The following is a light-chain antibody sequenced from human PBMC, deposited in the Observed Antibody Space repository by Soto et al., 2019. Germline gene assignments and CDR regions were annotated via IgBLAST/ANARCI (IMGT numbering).Light chain of an antibody. CDR3: QQYHNLLLT. Sequence: DIQMTQSPSFLSASVGDRVTITCQASQDISNYLNWYQQKPGKAPKLLIYDASNLETGVPSRFSGSGSGTEFSFTITSLQPEDIATYYCQQYHNLLLTFGGGTKVEI. J-gene: IGKJ4*01. V-gene: IGKV1-33*01. CDR2: DAS. CDR1: QDISNY.